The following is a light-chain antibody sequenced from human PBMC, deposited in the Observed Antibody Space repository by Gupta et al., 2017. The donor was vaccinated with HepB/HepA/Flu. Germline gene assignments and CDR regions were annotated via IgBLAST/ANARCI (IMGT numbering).Light chain of an antibody. CDR3: QQYGNSPQT. Sequence: EIVLTQSPGTLSLSPGESATLSCRASQSVSSSYLAWYRQKPGQAPRLLIYGASSRATGIPDRFSGSGSGTDFTLTISRLEPEDFAVYYCQQYGNSPQTFGQGTKVEIK. V-gene: IGKV3-20*01. CDR1: QSVSSSY. J-gene: IGKJ1*01. CDR2: GAS.